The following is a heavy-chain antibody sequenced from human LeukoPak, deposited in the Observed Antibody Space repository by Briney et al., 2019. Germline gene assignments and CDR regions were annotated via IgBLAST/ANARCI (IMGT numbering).Heavy chain of an antibody. V-gene: IGHV3-23*01. D-gene: IGHD6-25*01. CDR2: ISGSGGST. CDR3: ARESSGYYFDY. CDR1: GFTFSSYA. Sequence: GGSLRLSCAASGFTFSSYAMSWVRQAPGKGLEWVSVISGSGGSTYYADSVKGRFTISRDNSKNTLYLQMNTLRAEDTAVYYCARESSGYYFDYWGQGTLVTVSS. J-gene: IGHJ4*02.